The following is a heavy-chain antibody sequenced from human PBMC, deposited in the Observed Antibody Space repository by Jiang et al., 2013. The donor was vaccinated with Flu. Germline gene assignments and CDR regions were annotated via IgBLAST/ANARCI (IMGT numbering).Heavy chain of an antibody. CDR2: IDWDDDK. Sequence: KPTQTLTLTCTFSGFSLSTSGMCVSWIRQPPGKALEWLARIDWDDDKYYSTSLKTRLTISKDTSKNQVVLTMTNMDPVDTATYYCARILCSGYYGLLPYGMDVWGKGTTVTVSS. D-gene: IGHD3-22*01. CDR3: ARILCSGYYGLLPYGMDV. V-gene: IGHV2-70*11. CDR1: GFSLSTSGMC. J-gene: IGHJ6*04.